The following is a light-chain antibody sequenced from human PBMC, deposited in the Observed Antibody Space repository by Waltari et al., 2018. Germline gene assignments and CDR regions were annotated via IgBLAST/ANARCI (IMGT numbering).Light chain of an antibody. CDR2: VNSDGSH. CDR1: SGHSSNI. Sequence: QLVLTQSPSASASLGASVKLTCTLSSGHSSNIIAWLQQQPGKGPRYLVKVNSDGSHRKGDEIPDRFSGSSSGAERYLTISSLQSEDEADDYCETGGHGTWVFGGGTKLTVL. CDR3: ETGGHGTWV. V-gene: IGLV4-69*01. J-gene: IGLJ3*02.